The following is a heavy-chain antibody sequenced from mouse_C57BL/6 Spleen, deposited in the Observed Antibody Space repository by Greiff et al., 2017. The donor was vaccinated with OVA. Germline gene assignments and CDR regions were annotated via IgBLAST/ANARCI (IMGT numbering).Heavy chain of an antibody. D-gene: IGHD3-2*02. J-gene: IGHJ4*01. V-gene: IGHV1-53*01. CDR3: ARSLRLPSMDY. Sequence: QVQLKESGTELVKPGASVKLSCKASGYTFTSYWMHWVKQRPGQGLEWIGNINPSNGGTNYNEKFKSKATLTVDKSSSTAYMQLSSLTSEDSAVYYCARSLRLPSMDYWGQGTSVTVSS. CDR1: GYTFTSYW. CDR2: INPSNGGT.